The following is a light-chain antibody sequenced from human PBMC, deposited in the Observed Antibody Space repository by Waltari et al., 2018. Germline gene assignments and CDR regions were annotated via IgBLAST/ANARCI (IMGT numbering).Light chain of an antibody. V-gene: IGKV1-12*01. J-gene: IGKJ4*01. Sequence: IQLTKSPSSLSASVGDRVTITCRASQDIGRYLAWYQLKAGRAPNLLIYSASSLQAGVPSRFSGTGSGTHFTLTITSLQPEDFATYYCQRANTFALTFGGGTKVEIK. CDR1: QDIGRY. CDR3: QRANTFALT. CDR2: SAS.